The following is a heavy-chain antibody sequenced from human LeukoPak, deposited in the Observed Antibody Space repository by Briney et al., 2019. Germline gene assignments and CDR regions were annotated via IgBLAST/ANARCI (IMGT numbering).Heavy chain of an antibody. CDR2: LYSDGNT. CDR3: ARGVEPLAANTLAY. V-gene: IGHV3-53*01. D-gene: IGHD1-14*01. Sequence: GSLRLSCAASGFTVITNDMTWVRQAPGKGLEWVSVLYSDGNTKYADSVQGRFTISRDNSKNTLYLEMNSLRPDDTAVYYCARGVEPLAANTLAYWGQGTLVTVSS. J-gene: IGHJ4*02. CDR1: GFTVITND.